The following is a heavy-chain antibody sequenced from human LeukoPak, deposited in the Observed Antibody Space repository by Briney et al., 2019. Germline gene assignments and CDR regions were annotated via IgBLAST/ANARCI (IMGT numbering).Heavy chain of an antibody. Sequence: PGRSLRLSCAASGFSLNDYPMHWVRQAPGKGLEWVSGILWSGGTIGYADSVKGRFTISRDNAKNSLYLQMNSLRAEDTALYYCAKDSGAAAAGTFDYWGQGTLVTLSS. J-gene: IGHJ4*02. D-gene: IGHD6-13*01. CDR1: GFSLNDYP. CDR3: AKDSGAAAAGTFDY. V-gene: IGHV3-9*01. CDR2: ILWSGGTI.